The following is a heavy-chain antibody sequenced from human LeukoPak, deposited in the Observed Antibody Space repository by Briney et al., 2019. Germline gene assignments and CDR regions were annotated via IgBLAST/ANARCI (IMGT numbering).Heavy chain of an antibody. D-gene: IGHD3-9*01. Sequence: KPSETLSLTCAVYGGSFSGYYWSWIRQPPGKGLEWIGEINHSGSTNYNPSLKSRVTISVDTSKNQFSLKLSSVTAADTAVYYCARGENDILTYDLGNWFDPWGQGTLVTVSS. V-gene: IGHV4-34*01. CDR2: INHSGST. J-gene: IGHJ5*02. CDR1: GGSFSGYY. CDR3: ARGENDILTYDLGNWFDP.